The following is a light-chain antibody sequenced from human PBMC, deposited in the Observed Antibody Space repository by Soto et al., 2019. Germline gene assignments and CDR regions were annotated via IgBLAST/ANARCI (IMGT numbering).Light chain of an antibody. J-gene: IGLJ1*01. CDR1: SSNIGSNT. CDR2: SNN. V-gene: IGLV1-44*01. Sequence: QSVLSQPPSASGTPGQRVPISCSGSSSNIGSNTVNWYQQLPGTAPELLIYSNNQRPSGVPDRFSGSKSGTSASLAISGLQSEDEADYYCAAWDDSLNGYVFGTGTKVTVL. CDR3: AAWDDSLNGYV.